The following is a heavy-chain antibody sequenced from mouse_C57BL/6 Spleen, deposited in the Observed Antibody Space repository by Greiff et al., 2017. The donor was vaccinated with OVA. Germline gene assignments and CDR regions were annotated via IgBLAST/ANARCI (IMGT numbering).Heavy chain of an antibody. Sequence: QVQLQQSGPELVKPGASVKISCKASGYSFTSYYIHWVKQRPGQGLEWIGWIYPGSGNTKYNEKFKGKATLTADTSSSTAYMQLSSLTSEDSAVYYCAREESGTYGSSWYFDVWGTGTTVTVSS. CDR2: IYPGSGNT. CDR3: AREESGTYGSSWYFDV. CDR1: GYSFTSYY. D-gene: IGHD1-1*01. J-gene: IGHJ1*03. V-gene: IGHV1-66*01.